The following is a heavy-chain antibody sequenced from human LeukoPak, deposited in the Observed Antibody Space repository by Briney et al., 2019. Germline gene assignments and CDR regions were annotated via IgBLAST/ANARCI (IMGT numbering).Heavy chain of an antibody. CDR2: MYYSGSN. V-gene: IGHV4-39*07. CDR1: GGSISSSSYY. D-gene: IGHD2-15*01. CDR3: ARDGGGDP. J-gene: IGHJ5*02. Sequence: SETLSLTCTVSGGSISSSSYYWGWIRQPPGKGLEWIGSMYYSGSNHYNPSLKSRVTISVDKSKNQFSLKLSSVTAADTAVYYCARDGGGDPWGQGTLVTVSS.